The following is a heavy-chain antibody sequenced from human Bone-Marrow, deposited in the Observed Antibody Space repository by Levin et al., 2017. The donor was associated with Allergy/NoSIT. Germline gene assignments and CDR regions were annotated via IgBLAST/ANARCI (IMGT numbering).Heavy chain of an antibody. Sequence: GESLKISCAASGFTFSSYAMSWVRQAPGKGLEWVSAISGSGGSTYYADSVKGRFTISRDNSKNTLYLQMNSLRAEDTAVYYCAKDRPITMVRGVIILSYWGQGTLVTVSS. D-gene: IGHD3-10*01. V-gene: IGHV3-23*01. CDR1: GFTFSSYA. J-gene: IGHJ4*02. CDR3: AKDRPITMVRGVIILSY. CDR2: ISGSGGST.